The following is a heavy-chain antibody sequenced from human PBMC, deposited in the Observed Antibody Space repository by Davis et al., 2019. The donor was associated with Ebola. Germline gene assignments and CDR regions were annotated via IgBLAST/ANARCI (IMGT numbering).Heavy chain of an antibody. CDR2: INAGDANT. D-gene: IGHD3-22*01. J-gene: IGHJ5*02. CDR1: GYTFESYA. V-gene: IGHV1-3*01. Sequence: ASVKVSCKASGYTFESYAVHWVRQAPGQRLEWMGWINAGDANTKYSQNFKGRVTITRDTSASTAYMELSSLRSEDTAVYYCARDRDYYDTSAYHPRSWFDLWGQGTLVVVSS. CDR3: ARDRDYYDTSAYHPRSWFDL.